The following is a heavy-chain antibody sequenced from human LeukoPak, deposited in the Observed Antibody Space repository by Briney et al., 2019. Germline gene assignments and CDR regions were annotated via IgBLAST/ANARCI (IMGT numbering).Heavy chain of an antibody. CDR3: ARGYYGSADY. V-gene: IGHV3-13*04. CDR2: VGTAGDT. Sequence: GGSLRLSCAASGFTFSSYDMHWVRQSTGKGLEWVSLVGTAGDTYYADSVKGRFTISRENAKNSLYLQMNSLRAGDTAVYYCARGYYGSADYWGQGTLVTVSS. D-gene: IGHD3-10*01. CDR1: GFTFSSYD. J-gene: IGHJ4*02.